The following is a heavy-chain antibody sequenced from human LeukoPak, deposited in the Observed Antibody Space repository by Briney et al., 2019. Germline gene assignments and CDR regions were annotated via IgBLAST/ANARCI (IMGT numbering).Heavy chain of an antibody. CDR1: AYSISSGYY. D-gene: IGHD5-12*01. CDR3: ARAGGYSGYDQIFDY. V-gene: IGHV4-38-2*01. Sequence: SETLSLTCAVSAYSISSGYYWGWIRQPPGKGLEWIGSIYHSGSTYYNPSLKSRVTISVDTSKNQFSLKLSSVTAADTAVYYCARAGGYSGYDQIFDYWGQGTLVTVSS. J-gene: IGHJ4*02. CDR2: IYHSGST.